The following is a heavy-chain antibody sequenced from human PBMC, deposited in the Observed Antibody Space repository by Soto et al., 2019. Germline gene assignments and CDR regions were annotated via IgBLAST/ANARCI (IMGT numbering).Heavy chain of an antibody. D-gene: IGHD5-12*01. CDR1: GGTFSSYT. J-gene: IGHJ6*02. Sequence: ASVKVSCKASGGTFSSYTISWVRQAPGQGLEWMGRIIPILGIANYAQKFQGRVTITADKSTSTAYMELSSLRSEDTAVYYCASVVATAQDYYYYGMDVWGQGTTVTVSS. CDR3: ASVVATAQDYYYYGMDV. V-gene: IGHV1-69*02. CDR2: IIPILGIA.